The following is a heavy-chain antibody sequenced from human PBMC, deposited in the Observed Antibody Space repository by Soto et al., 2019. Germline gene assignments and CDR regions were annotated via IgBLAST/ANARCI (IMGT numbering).Heavy chain of an antibody. CDR2: IYWDDDK. V-gene: IGHV2-5*02. D-gene: IGHD1-26*01. CDR3: AHRRVGYGATWDSDAFDV. CDR1: GFSLSTTGVG. Sequence: QITLKESGPTLVKPTQTLTLTCTFSGFSLSTTGVGVGWIRQPPGKALECLALIYWDDDKRYSPSLKSRLTITKETSNNHVVLTMTNTDPVDTATYYCAHRRVGYGATWDSDAFDVWGQATMVTVSS. J-gene: IGHJ3*01.